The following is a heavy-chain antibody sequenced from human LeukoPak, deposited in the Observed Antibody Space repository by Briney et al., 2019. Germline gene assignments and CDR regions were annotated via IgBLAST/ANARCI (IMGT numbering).Heavy chain of an antibody. CDR1: GFTFSSYA. Sequence: PGGSLRLSCAASGFTFSSYAMSWVRQAPGKGLEWVSSITSSGAATYYADSRKGRFTISRDNSDNTLYLQMNSLRAEDTAVYYCAKDRPNYYGSNGHYYKLNGDCWGQGTLVTVSS. V-gene: IGHV3-23*01. J-gene: IGHJ4*02. D-gene: IGHD3-22*01. CDR3: AKDRPNYYGSNGHYYKLNGDC. CDR2: ITSSGAAT.